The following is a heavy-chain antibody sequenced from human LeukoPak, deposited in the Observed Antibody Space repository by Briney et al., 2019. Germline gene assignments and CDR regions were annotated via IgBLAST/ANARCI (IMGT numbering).Heavy chain of an antibody. J-gene: IGHJ3*02. Sequence: SETLSLTCTVSGGSISSYYWSWIRQPPGKGLEWIGYIYYSGSTNYNPSLKSRVTISVDTSKNQFSLKLSSVTAADTAVHYCARGYRNDAFDIWGQGTMVTVSS. V-gene: IGHV4-59*01. CDR3: ARGYRNDAFDI. CDR1: GGSISSYY. CDR2: IYYSGST. D-gene: IGHD2-2*02.